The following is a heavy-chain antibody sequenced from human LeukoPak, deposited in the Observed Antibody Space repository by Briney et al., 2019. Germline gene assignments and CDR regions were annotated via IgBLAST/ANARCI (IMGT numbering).Heavy chain of an antibody. V-gene: IGHV3-30*03. Sequence: QPGGSLRLSCAASGFTFSDYGFHWVRQAPGKGLESVALISHDGSKKDYGDSVKGRFTISRDNSKNSLHLQMNSLRVEDTATYYCARVGSAAYNWFDPWSQGTLVTVSS. CDR3: ARVGSAAYNWFDP. CDR1: GFTFSDYG. CDR2: ISHDGSKK. D-gene: IGHD6-25*01. J-gene: IGHJ5*02.